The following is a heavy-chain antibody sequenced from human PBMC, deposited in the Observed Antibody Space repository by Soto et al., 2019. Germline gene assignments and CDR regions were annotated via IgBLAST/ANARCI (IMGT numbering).Heavy chain of an antibody. V-gene: IGHV3-7*05. J-gene: IGHJ4*02. CDR3: ARDRPDFDY. Sequence: GESLKISCAASGFTFSSYWMSWVRQAPGKGLEWVANIKQDGSEKYYVDSVKGRFTISRDKAKNSLYLQMNSLRAEDTAVYYCARDRPDFDYWGQGTLVTVSS. CDR2: IKQDGSEK. CDR1: GFTFSSYW.